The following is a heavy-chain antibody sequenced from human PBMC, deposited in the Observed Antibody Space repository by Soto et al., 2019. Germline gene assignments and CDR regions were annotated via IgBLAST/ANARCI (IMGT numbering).Heavy chain of an antibody. CDR2: IYYDGNT. CDR3: ARSSITPRLFMYQFDY. V-gene: IGHV4-39*01. Sequence: QLQLQESGPGLVKPSETLSLTCTVSGGSITSISHYWGWIRQPPGKGLECIGNIYYDGNTYYNHSLKSRVTISLCTSNNQYSLMLNSVTAADTAVYYCARSSITPRLFMYQFDYWGQGTLVTVS. CDR1: GGSITSISHY. D-gene: IGHD6-6*01. J-gene: IGHJ4*02.